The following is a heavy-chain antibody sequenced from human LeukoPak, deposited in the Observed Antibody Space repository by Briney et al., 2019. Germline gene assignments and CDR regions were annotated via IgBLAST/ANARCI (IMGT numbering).Heavy chain of an antibody. V-gene: IGHV3-9*01. D-gene: IGHD3-10*01. Sequence: GGSLRLSCAASGFTFDDYAMHWVRQLPGKGLEWVSGITWNSGTIGYAASVRGRFTISRDNSKNTLYLQMNSLRAEDTAVYYCASLYYGSGSYDLVDYWGQGTLVTVSS. J-gene: IGHJ4*02. CDR3: ASLYYGSGSYDLVDY. CDR1: GFTFDDYA. CDR2: ITWNSGTI.